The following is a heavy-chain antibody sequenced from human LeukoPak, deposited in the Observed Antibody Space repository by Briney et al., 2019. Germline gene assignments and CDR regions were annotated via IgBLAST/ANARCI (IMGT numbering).Heavy chain of an antibody. J-gene: IGHJ4*02. CDR3: ARVVAHFDY. D-gene: IGHD2-15*01. CDR2: IDHSGNT. CDR1: DGSLSGYY. V-gene: IGHV4-34*01. Sequence: SETLSLTCAVYDGSLSGYYWTWIRRPPGKGLEWIGEIDHSGNTNYNPSLKSRVTISVDTSKNQFSLNLSSVTAADTAVYYCARVVAHFDYWGQGTLVTVSS.